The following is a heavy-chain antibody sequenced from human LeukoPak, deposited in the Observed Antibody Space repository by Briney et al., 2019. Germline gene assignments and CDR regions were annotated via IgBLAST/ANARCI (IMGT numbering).Heavy chain of an antibody. CDR3: ASIPLEEDYYDSSGYYSDY. J-gene: IGHJ4*02. CDR1: GFTFSSYG. V-gene: IGHV3-30*02. Sequence: PGGSLRPSCAASGFTFSSYGMHWVRQAPGKGLEWVAFIRYDGSNKYYADSVKGRFTISRDNSKNTLYLQMNSLRAEDTAVYYCASIPLEEDYYDSSGYYSDYWGQGTLVTVSS. CDR2: IRYDGSNK. D-gene: IGHD3-22*01.